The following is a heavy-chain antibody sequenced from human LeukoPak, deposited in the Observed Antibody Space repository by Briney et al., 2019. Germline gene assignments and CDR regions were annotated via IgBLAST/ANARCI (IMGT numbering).Heavy chain of an antibody. V-gene: IGHV3-74*01. CDR2: INSDGSST. D-gene: IGHD1-7*01. CDR3: ARVPNYADALFY. J-gene: IGHJ4*02. Sequence: GALRLSCAASGFTFSSYSMKWVRQAPGKGLVWVSRINSDGSSTSYADSVKGRFTISRDNAKNTLYLQMNSLRAEDTAVYYCARVPNYADALFYWGQGTLVTVSS. CDR1: GFTFSSYS.